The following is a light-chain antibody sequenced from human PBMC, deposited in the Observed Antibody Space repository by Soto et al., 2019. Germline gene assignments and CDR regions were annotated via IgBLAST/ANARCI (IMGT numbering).Light chain of an antibody. Sequence: FVLTQPASVSGSPGQSITISYTETSSDVGSYNYVSWYQHHPGKVPQLMIYDVSNRPSGVSNRFSGSKSGNTASLTISGLQAEDEADYYCRSYTSSNTYVFGTGTKVTVL. CDR3: RSYTSSNTYV. CDR1: SSDVGSYNY. V-gene: IGLV2-14*03. CDR2: DVS. J-gene: IGLJ1*01.